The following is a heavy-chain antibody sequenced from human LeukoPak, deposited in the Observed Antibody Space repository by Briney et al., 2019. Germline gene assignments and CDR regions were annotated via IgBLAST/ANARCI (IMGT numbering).Heavy chain of an antibody. Sequence: PGGSLRLSCAGSGFTFSTYWMHWVRQAPGGGLVWVSGINTDGSTTSYADSVKGRFTISRDNAKNTVYLQMSSLRAEVTAVYYCAKESGYDVDLEYWGQGALVTVSS. CDR1: GFTFSTYW. J-gene: IGHJ4*02. V-gene: IGHV3-74*01. CDR3: AKESGYDVDLEY. CDR2: INTDGSTT. D-gene: IGHD5-12*01.